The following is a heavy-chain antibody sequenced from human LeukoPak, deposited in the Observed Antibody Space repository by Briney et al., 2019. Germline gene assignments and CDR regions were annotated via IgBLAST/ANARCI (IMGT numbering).Heavy chain of an antibody. CDR1: GFTFSSYW. D-gene: IGHD6-13*01. CDR2: VKQDGGEK. CDR3: ARDGTAAGLYFDL. J-gene: IGHJ4*01. Sequence: GGSLRLSCAVSGFTFSSYWMNWVRQAPGKGLEWVASVKQDGGEKSYVDSVKGRFTISRDNAKNSLYLQMSSLRAEDTAVYYCARDGTAAGLYFDLWGQGTLVTVST. V-gene: IGHV3-7*01.